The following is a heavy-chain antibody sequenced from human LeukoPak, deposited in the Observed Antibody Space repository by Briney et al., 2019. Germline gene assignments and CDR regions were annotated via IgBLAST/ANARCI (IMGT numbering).Heavy chain of an antibody. CDR3: AKRPARNYYNTSGYYPFDY. V-gene: IGHV3-23*01. CDR1: GFTFSQYA. D-gene: IGHD3-22*01. Sequence: GGSLTLPCAVSGFTFSQYAMSWVRQAPGEGLEWVSSMSGGGGSTNYVDSVKGRFTISRDNSKDTLFLQMTSLRADDTAVYYCAKRPARNYYNTSGYYPFDYWGQGTLVTVSS. CDR2: MSGGGGST. J-gene: IGHJ4*02.